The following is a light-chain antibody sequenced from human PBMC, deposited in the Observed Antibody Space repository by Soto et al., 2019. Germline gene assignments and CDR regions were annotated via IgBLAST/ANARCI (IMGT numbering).Light chain of an antibody. J-gene: IGLJ3*02. CDR2: EVS. V-gene: IGLV2-14*01. CDR1: SSDVGAYNY. CDR3: ISYTSSSTWV. Sequence: QSVLTQPASVSGSPGQSITISCTGTSSDVGAYNYVSWYQQHPGKPPKLMIYEVSNRPSGVSDRFSGSRSGNTASLTISGLQAEDESDYYCISYTSSSTWVFGGGTKLTVL.